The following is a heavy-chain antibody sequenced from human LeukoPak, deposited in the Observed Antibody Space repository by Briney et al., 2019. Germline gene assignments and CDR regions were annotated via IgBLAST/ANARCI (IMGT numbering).Heavy chain of an antibody. V-gene: IGHV4-4*02. CDR1: GGSITNNHW. Sequence: PSETLSLTCAVSGGSITNNHWWSWVRQPPGKGLEWIGETYRSGNTNYNPSLKSRVTISVDKSKNQFSLELTSVTAADTAVYYCARNPTLWGQGTLVTVSS. CDR2: TYRSGNT. CDR3: ARNPTL. J-gene: IGHJ4*02.